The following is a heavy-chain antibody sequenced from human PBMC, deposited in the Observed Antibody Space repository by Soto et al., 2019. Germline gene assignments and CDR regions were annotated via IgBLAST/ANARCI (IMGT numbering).Heavy chain of an antibody. J-gene: IGHJ5*02. V-gene: IGHV3-23*01. CDR1: GFTFSSYA. Sequence: EVQLLESGGGLVQPGGSLRLSCAASGFTFSSYAMSWVRQAPGKGLEWVSAVSGSGGRTYYADSVKGRFTISRDNSKNTLYLRMNSLRAEDTAVYYCAKDWRQLAVGWFDPWGQGTLVTVSS. D-gene: IGHD6-6*01. CDR2: VSGSGGRT. CDR3: AKDWRQLAVGWFDP.